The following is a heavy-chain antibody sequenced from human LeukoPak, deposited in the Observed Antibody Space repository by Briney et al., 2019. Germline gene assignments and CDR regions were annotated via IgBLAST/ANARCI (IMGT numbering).Heavy chain of an antibody. J-gene: IGHJ3*02. V-gene: IGHV1-18*01. CDR1: GYTFTSYG. D-gene: IGHD5-18*01. CDR3: ARDTFAGYSYGYRAFDI. Sequence: ASVKVSCKASGYTFTSYGISWVRQAPGQGLEWMGWISAYNGNTNYAQKLQGRVTMTTDTSTSTAYMELRSLRSDDTAVYYCARDTFAGYSYGYRAFDIWDQGTMVTVSS. CDR2: ISAYNGNT.